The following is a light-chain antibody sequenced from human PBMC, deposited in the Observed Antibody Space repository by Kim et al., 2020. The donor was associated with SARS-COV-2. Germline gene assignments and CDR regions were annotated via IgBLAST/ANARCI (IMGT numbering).Light chain of an antibody. CDR3: LKYHDRRT. CDR1: QSISTR. CDR2: DAS. Sequence: DIQMTQSPPTLSASVGDRLTITCRASQSISTRLAWYQQKPGKAPKLLIFDASALQSGVPSHFGGSGSGTEFTLTISSLQPDDFATYYCLKYHDRRTFGQGTKVEIK. J-gene: IGKJ1*01. V-gene: IGKV1-5*01.